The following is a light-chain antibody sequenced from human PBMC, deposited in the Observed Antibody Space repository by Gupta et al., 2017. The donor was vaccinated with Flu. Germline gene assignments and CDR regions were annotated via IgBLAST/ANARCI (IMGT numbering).Light chain of an antibody. J-gene: IGKJ1*01. CDR1: QSVDFW. Sequence: TQLIQSPSPLSASVGDRITITCRASQSVDFWLAWFQKKPGKAPKSLIYRSSILESGVPSRFSASGSETEFTLTISSLQPDDFASYYCQQYRSYPWTFGQGTKVEIK. CDR2: RSS. V-gene: IGKV1-5*03. CDR3: QQYRSYPWT.